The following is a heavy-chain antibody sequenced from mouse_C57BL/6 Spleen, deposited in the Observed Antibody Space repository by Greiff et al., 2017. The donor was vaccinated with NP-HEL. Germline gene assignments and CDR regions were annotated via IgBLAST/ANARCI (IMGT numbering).Heavy chain of an antibody. CDR3: TTSDYYVSSYEDY. Sequence: EVQLQQSGAELVRPGASVKLSCTASGFNIKDDYMHWVKQRPDQGLEWIGWIDPENGDTEYASKYQGKATITADTSSNSAYLQRSSLTSEDTADYYCTTSDYYVSSYEDYWGQGTTLTVSS. V-gene: IGHV14-4*01. D-gene: IGHD1-1*01. CDR2: IDPENGDT. J-gene: IGHJ2*01. CDR1: GFNIKDDY.